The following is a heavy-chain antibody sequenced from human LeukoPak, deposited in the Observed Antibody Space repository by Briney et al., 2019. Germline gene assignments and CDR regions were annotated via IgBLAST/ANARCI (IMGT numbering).Heavy chain of an antibody. CDR2: ISGSGGST. CDR1: GFTFCSYA. Sequence: GGSLRLSCAASGFTFCSYAMGWVRQGPGKGLEWGSAISGSGGSTYYAHSVKGRFTISRDSSRNTLYLQRNSLTAEATAVYYCAKHLLWFGELLLNSWGQGTLVTVSS. CDR3: AKHLLWFGELLLNS. J-gene: IGHJ4*02. V-gene: IGHV3-23*01. D-gene: IGHD3-10*01.